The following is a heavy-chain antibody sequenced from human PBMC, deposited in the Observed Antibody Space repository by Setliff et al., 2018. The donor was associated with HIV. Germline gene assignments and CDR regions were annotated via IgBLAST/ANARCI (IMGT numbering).Heavy chain of an antibody. D-gene: IGHD3-10*01. CDR2: ISSDGSTT. CDR1: GSILSISY. J-gene: IGHJ6*03. V-gene: IGHV3-74*03. CDR3: ARDRLGVKGYYYMDV. Sequence: GSLRLSCAATGSILSISYMHWVRQAPGRGLEWVSLISSDGSTTTYADSVKGRFTVSRDNARNTLYLQMNSLRHDDTAVYYCARDRLGVKGYYYMDVWGKGTTVTVSS.